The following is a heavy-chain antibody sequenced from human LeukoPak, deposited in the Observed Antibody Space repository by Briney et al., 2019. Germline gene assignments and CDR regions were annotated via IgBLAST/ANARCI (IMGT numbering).Heavy chain of an antibody. D-gene: IGHD2-2*01. CDR3: ASMPSTEIYYFYYMDV. J-gene: IGHJ6*03. Sequence: PGGSLRLSCAASGFSFSDAWMNWVRQAPGKGLEWVSGISANAVSTYYADSVKGRFTISRDNSKNTLYLHMDRLGTEDTAVYYCASMPSTEIYYFYYMDVWGKGTTVTVSS. CDR1: GFSFSDAW. CDR2: ISANAVST. V-gene: IGHV3-23*01.